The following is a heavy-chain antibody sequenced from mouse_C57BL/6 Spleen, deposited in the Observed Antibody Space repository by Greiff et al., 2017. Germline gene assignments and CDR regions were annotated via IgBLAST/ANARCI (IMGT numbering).Heavy chain of an antibody. D-gene: IGHD1-1*01. CDR1: GYTFTSYW. CDR3: ARGRITTVLAPGY. V-gene: IGHV1-55*01. Sequence: VQLQQSGAELVKPGASVKMSCKASGYTFTSYWITWVKQRPGQGLEWIGDIYPGSGSTNYNEKFKSKATLTVDTSSSTAYMQLSSLTSEDSAVYYCARGRITTVLAPGYWGQGTTLTVSS. J-gene: IGHJ2*01. CDR2: IYPGSGST.